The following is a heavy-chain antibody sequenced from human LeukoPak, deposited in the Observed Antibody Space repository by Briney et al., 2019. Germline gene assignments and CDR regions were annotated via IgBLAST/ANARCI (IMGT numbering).Heavy chain of an antibody. Sequence: GGSLSLLRTASGFTFRESDKDWVRQAPGKGLEWVSLISHSGANTFYADSVKGRFSVSRDNSKNTMYLQMNSLRAEDTAVYYFAKHIEAANWGQGTLVTVSS. CDR2: ISHSGANT. D-gene: IGHD2-21*01. V-gene: IGHV3-23*01. CDR1: GFTFRESD. CDR3: AKHIEAAN. J-gene: IGHJ4*02.